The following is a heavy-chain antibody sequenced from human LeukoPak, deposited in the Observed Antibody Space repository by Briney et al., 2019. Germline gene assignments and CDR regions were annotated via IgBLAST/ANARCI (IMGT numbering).Heavy chain of an antibody. J-gene: IGHJ4*02. Sequence: GASVKGSCKASAYTFTGYYMHWVRQAPGQGLEWMGWSNPNSGGTNYAQKFQGRVTMTRDTSISTAYMELSTLRSDDTAVYYCAGSSGWSLFDYWGQGTLVTVSS. CDR3: AGSSGWSLFDY. CDR2: SNPNSGGT. V-gene: IGHV1-2*02. CDR1: AYTFTGYY. D-gene: IGHD6-19*01.